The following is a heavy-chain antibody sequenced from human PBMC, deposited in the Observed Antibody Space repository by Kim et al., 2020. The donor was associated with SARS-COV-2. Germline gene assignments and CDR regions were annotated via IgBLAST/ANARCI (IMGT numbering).Heavy chain of an antibody. CDR3: ARDDTAMVTGFDY. CDR2: ISSSGSTI. D-gene: IGHD5-18*01. CDR1: GFTFSSYE. V-gene: IGHV3-48*03. Sequence: GGSLRLSCAASGFTFSSYEMNWVRQAPGKGLEWVSYISSSGSTIYYADSVKGRFTISRDNAKNSLYLQMNSLRAEDTAVYYCARDDTAMVTGFDYWNQGTLVTVSS. J-gene: IGHJ4*02.